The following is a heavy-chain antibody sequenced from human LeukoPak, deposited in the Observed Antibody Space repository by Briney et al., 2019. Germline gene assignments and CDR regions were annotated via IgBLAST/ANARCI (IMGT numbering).Heavy chain of an antibody. CDR1: GFTFSSYS. CDR2: ISGSGGST. Sequence: PGGSLRLSCAASGFTFSSYSMNWVRQAPGKGLEWVSAISGSGGSTYYADSVKGRFTISRDNSKNTLYLQMNSLRAEDTAVYYCAKGPHGGLVVYAMDWGQGTLVTVSS. V-gene: IGHV3-23*01. J-gene: IGHJ4*02. D-gene: IGHD2-8*02. CDR3: AKGPHGGLVVYAMD.